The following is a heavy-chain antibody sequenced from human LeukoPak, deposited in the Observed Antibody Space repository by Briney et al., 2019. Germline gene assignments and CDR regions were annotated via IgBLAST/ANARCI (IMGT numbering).Heavy chain of an antibody. V-gene: IGHV1-18*01. CDR2: ISAYNGNT. CDR1: GYTFTSYG. Sequence: ASVKVSCKAAGYTFTSYGISWVRQAPGQGLEWMGWISAYNGNTKYAQKLQGRVTMTRDTSTSTAYMELRSLRSDDTAVYYCARVMYSSSTNWFDPWGQGTLVTVSS. J-gene: IGHJ5*02. CDR3: ARVMYSSSTNWFDP. D-gene: IGHD6-13*01.